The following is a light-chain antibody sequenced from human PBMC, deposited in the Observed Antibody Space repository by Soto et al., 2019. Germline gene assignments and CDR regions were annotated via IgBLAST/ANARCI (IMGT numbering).Light chain of an antibody. V-gene: IGLV2-11*01. CDR2: DVS. CDR1: SSDVGGYNY. J-gene: IGLJ1*01. CDR3: CSYAGSYTHV. Sequence: QAVVTQPRSVSGSPGQSVTISCTGTSSDVGGYNYVSWYQQHPGKAPKLMIYDVSKRPSGVPDRFSGSKSGNTASLTMSGLQAEDEADYYCCSYAGSYTHVFGTGTKLTVL.